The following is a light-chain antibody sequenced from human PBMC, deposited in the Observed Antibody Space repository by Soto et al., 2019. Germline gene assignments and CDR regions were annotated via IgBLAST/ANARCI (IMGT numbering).Light chain of an antibody. CDR3: QQYYTTRT. J-gene: IGKJ1*01. Sequence: DIVMTQSPDSLAVSLGERATINCKSSQSVLYSSNNKNYLAWYQQKPGQPPKLLIYWASTRESVVPDRFSGSGAGTDFTLTISSLQAEDVAVYYCQQYYTTRTFGQGTQVEIK. CDR1: QSVLYSSNNKNY. V-gene: IGKV4-1*01. CDR2: WAS.